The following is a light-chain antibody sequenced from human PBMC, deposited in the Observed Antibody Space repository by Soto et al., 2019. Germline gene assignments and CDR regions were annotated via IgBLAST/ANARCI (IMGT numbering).Light chain of an antibody. V-gene: IGKV1-39*01. J-gene: IGKJ1*01. CDR2: SVS. CDR1: QSISTY. CDR3: QQSYTSPRT. Sequence: DIQMTQSPSSLSASVGDRITITCRASQSISTYLNWYQQKPGKAPKVLIYSVSSLQSGVPPRLSGSGSGTDFTLTISSLQPEDFATYYCQQSYTSPRTFGQGTRMEIK.